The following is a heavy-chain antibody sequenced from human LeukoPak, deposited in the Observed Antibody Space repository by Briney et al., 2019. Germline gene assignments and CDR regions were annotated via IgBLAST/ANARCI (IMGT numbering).Heavy chain of an antibody. J-gene: IGHJ4*02. Sequence: GGSLRLSCAASGFTFSSYWMHWVRQAPGKGLVWVSRINSDGSSTSYADSVKGRFTISRDNAKNTQYLQMNSLRAEDTAVYYCARDADRFGELLSYFDYWGQGTLVTVSS. D-gene: IGHD3-10*01. CDR2: INSDGSST. CDR3: ARDADRFGELLSYFDY. CDR1: GFTFSSYW. V-gene: IGHV3-74*01.